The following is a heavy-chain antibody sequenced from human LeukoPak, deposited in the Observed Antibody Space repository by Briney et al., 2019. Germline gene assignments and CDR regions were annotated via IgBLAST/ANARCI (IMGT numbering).Heavy chain of an antibody. CDR3: ARDYYDSSGYYFNNYFDY. V-gene: IGHV3-74*01. Sequence: GGSLRLSCAASGFSFSSHWVHWVRQAPGKGLVWVSRISDDGSYTSNGDSVKGRFTISRDNSKNTLYLQMNSLRAEDTAVYYCARDYYDSSGYYFNNYFDYWGQGTLVTVSS. J-gene: IGHJ4*02. CDR2: ISDDGSYT. D-gene: IGHD3-22*01. CDR1: GFSFSSHW.